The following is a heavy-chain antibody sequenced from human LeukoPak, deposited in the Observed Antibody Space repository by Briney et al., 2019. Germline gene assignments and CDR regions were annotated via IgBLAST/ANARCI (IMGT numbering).Heavy chain of an antibody. CDR2: ISSSGSTI. D-gene: IGHD2-15*01. CDR1: GFTFSNYE. J-gene: IGHJ4*02. CDR3: ARKGYFGDQPLDY. V-gene: IGHV3-48*03. Sequence: PGGSLRLSRAASGFTFSNYEMNWVRQAPGKGLEWVSYISSSGSTIYYADSVKGRFTISRDNAKKSLYLQMNSLRAEDTAVYYCARKGYFGDQPLDYWGQGTLVTVSS.